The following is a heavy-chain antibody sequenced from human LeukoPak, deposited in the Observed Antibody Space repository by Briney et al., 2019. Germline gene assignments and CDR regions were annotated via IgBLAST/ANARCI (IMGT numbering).Heavy chain of an antibody. Sequence: ASVKVSCKVSGYTLTELSMHWVRQAPGKGLEWMRGFDPEDGETIYAQKFQGRVTMTEDTSTDTAYMEPSSLRSEDTAVYYCATEVYGPRQFLWYFDLWGRGTLVTVSS. CDR2: FDPEDGET. V-gene: IGHV1-24*01. CDR1: GYTLTELS. J-gene: IGHJ2*01. D-gene: IGHD3-3*01. CDR3: ATEVYGPRQFLWYFDL.